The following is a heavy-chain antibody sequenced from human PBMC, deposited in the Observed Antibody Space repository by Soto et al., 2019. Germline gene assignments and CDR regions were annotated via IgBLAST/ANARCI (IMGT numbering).Heavy chain of an antibody. J-gene: IGHJ3*02. CDR3: ARDALAEPPAFDM. D-gene: IGHD6-19*01. CDR2: IYIGGST. V-gene: IGHV3-66*01. CDR1: GFTVSSFY. Sequence: GSLRLSCAASGFTVSSFYMSWVRQAPGKGLEWVSVIYIGGSTYYADSVKGRFTISRDISKNTAHLQMNSLRAEDTAVYCCARDALAEPPAFDMWGRGTLVTVSS.